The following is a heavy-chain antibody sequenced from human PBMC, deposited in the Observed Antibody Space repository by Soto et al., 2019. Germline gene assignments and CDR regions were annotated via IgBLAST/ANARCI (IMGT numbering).Heavy chain of an antibody. Sequence: GGSLRLSCAASGFTFSSYGMHWVRQAPGKGLEWVAVIWYDGSNKYYADSVKGRFTISRDNSKNTLYLQMNSLRAEDTAVYYCARVVVPAANRDYWGQGTLVTVSS. CDR2: IWYDGSNK. J-gene: IGHJ4*02. D-gene: IGHD2-2*01. CDR1: GFTFSSYG. CDR3: ARVVVPAANRDY. V-gene: IGHV3-33*01.